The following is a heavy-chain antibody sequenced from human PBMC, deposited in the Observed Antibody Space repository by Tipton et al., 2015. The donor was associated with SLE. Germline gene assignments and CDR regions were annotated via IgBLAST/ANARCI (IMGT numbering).Heavy chain of an antibody. CDR3: ARDPRCSSTSCYSFDY. J-gene: IGHJ4*02. CDR2: ISYDGSNK. Sequence: SLRLSCAASGFTFSSYGMHWVRQAPGKGLEWVAVISYDGSNKYYADSVKGRFTISRDNSKNTLYLQMNSLRAEDTAVYYCARDPRCSSTSCYSFDYWGQGTLVTVSS. V-gene: IGHV3-30*19. CDR1: GFTFSSYG. D-gene: IGHD2-2*02.